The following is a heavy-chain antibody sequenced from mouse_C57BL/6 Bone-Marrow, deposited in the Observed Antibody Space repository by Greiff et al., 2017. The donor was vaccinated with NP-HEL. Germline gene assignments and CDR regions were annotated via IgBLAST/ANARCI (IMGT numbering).Heavy chain of an antibody. J-gene: IGHJ3*01. CDR3: ARESQTAQATTWFAY. CDR1: GYTFTSYW. Sequence: QVQLQQPGAELVRPGSSVKLSCKASGYTFTSYWMHWVKQRPIQGLEWIGNIDPSDSATHYNQKFKDKATLTVDKSSSTAYMQLSSLTSEDSAVYYCARESQTAQATTWFAYWGQGTLVTVSA. V-gene: IGHV1-52*01. D-gene: IGHD3-2*02. CDR2: IDPSDSAT.